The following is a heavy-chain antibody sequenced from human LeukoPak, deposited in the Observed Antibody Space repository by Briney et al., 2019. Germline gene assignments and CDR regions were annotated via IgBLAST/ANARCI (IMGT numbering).Heavy chain of an antibody. CDR1: GGSFSGYY. V-gene: IGHV4-34*01. CDR2: INHSGST. J-gene: IGHJ3*02. Sequence: SETLSLTCAVYGGSFSGYYWSWIRQPPGKGLEWIGEINHSGSTNYNPSLKSRVTISVDTSKNQFSLKLSSVTAADTAVYYCASTMRPDAYCGGDCHDAFDIWGQGTMVTVSS. D-gene: IGHD2-21*02. CDR3: ASTMRPDAYCGGDCHDAFDI.